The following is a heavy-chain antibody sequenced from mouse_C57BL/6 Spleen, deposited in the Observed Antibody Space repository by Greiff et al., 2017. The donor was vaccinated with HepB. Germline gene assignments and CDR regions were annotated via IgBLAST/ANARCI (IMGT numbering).Heavy chain of an antibody. CDR3: ARNPLYDGYYYYAMDY. Sequence: VQLQQPGAELVRPGSSVKLSCKASGYTFTSYWMHWVKQRPIQGLEWIGNIDPSDSETHYNQKFKDKATLTVDKSSSTAYMQLSSLTSEDSAVYYCARNPLYDGYYYYAMDYWGQGTSVTVSS. D-gene: IGHD2-3*01. V-gene: IGHV1-52*01. J-gene: IGHJ4*01. CDR1: GYTFTSYW. CDR2: IDPSDSET.